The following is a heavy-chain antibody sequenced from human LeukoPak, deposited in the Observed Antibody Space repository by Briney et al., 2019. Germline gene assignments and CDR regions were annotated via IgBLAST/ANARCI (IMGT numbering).Heavy chain of an antibody. J-gene: IGHJ6*03. V-gene: IGHV3-21*01. CDR1: GFTFSSYS. CDR2: ISSSSSYI. D-gene: IGHD6-13*01. CDR3: ARYSSHYYYYMDV. Sequence: GGSLRLSCAASGFTFSSYSMNWVRQAPGKGLEWVSSISSSSSYIYYADSVKGRFTTSRDNAKNSLYLQMNSLRAEDTAVYYCARYSSHYYYYMDVWGKGTTVTVSS.